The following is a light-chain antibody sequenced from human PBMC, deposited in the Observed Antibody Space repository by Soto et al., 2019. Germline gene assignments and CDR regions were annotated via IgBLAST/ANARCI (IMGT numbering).Light chain of an antibody. J-gene: IGKJ4*01. CDR3: QQSFKTPLT. CDR1: QSISSW. V-gene: IGKV1-5*01. Sequence: DIKMNQSPSTLSASVGDRVTITCRASQSISSWLAWYQQKPGKAPKLLIYDASSLESGVPSRFSGSGSGTDFTLTISSLQPEDFATYYCQQSFKTPLTFGGGTMVDIK. CDR2: DAS.